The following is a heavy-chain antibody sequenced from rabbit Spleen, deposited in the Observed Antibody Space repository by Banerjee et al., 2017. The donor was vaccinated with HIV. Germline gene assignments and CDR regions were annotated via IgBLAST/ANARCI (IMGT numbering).Heavy chain of an antibody. J-gene: IGHJ4*01. CDR2: IYTGGT. CDR1: GFSFSSRYY. Sequence: QSLEESGGDLVKPGASLTLTCTASGFSFSSRYYMCWDRQAPGKGLEWIACIYTGGTEYATWAKGRFTISKTSSTTVTLQMTSLTAADTATYFCARETSSGWGVISYYFNLWGPGTLVTVS. D-gene: IGHD4-1*01. V-gene: IGHV1S40*01. CDR3: ARETSSGWGVISYYFNL.